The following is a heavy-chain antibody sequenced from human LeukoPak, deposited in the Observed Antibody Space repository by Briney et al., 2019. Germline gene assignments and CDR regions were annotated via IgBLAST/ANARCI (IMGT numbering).Heavy chain of an antibody. CDR1: GFTFISYT. J-gene: IGHJ4*02. D-gene: IGHD3-16*01. CDR3: ARERGIRALYFDN. Sequence: PGRSLRLSCAASGFTFISYTMHWVRQAPGKGLEWVALTSSDGDKYFADSVQGRFTISRDNSRNTVYLQLGSLGPDDTAVYYCARERGIRALYFDNWGQGTLVTVSS. CDR2: TSSDGDK. V-gene: IGHV3-30*04.